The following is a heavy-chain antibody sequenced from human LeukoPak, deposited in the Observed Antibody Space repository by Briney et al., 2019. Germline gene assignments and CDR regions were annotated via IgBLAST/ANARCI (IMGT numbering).Heavy chain of an antibody. CDR2: LNPSGGST. J-gene: IGHJ4*02. V-gene: IGHV1-46*01. Sequence: ASVKVSCKASGYTFTSYYMHWVRQAPGQGLEWMGILNPSGGSTSYAQKFQGRVTMTRDTSTSTVYMELSSLRSDDTAVYYCARTPGEYYDSSGRYYFDYWGQGTLVTVSS. CDR1: GYTFTSYY. CDR3: ARTPGEYYDSSGRYYFDY. D-gene: IGHD3-22*01.